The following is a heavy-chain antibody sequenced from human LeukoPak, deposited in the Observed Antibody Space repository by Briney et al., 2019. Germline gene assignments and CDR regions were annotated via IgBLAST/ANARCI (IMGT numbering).Heavy chain of an antibody. Sequence: ASVKVSCKASGGTFSSYAISWVRQAPGQGLEWMGGIIPIFGTANYAQKFQGRVTITADESTSTAYMELSSLRSEDTAVYYCARIGYCSSTSCLGDAFDIWGQGTTVTVSS. CDR3: ARIGYCSSTSCLGDAFDI. CDR1: GGTFSSYA. D-gene: IGHD2-2*01. J-gene: IGHJ3*02. V-gene: IGHV1-69*13. CDR2: IIPIFGTA.